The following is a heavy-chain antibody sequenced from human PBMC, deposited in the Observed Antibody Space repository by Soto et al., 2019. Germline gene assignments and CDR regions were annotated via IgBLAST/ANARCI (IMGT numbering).Heavy chain of an antibody. CDR1: GYTFTSYY. Sequence: ASVKVSCKASGYTFTSYYMHWVRQAPGQGLEWMVIINPSGGSTSYAQKFQGRVTTTRDTSTSTVYMELSSLRSEDTAVYYCARDAAAGTTWGNTGRPKYYFDYWGQGTLVTVSS. CDR2: INPSGGST. D-gene: IGHD6-19*01. V-gene: IGHV1-46*01. J-gene: IGHJ4*02. CDR3: ARDAAAGTTWGNTGRPKYYFDY.